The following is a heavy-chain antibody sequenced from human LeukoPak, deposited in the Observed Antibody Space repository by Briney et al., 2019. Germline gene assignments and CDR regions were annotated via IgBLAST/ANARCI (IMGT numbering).Heavy chain of an antibody. D-gene: IGHD3-22*01. CDR1: GGSISSGGYY. CDR3: ARRRVVVDPSGDYFDY. Sequence: PSETLSLTCTVSGGSISSGGYYWSWIRQPPGKGLEWIGYIYTSGSTNYNPSLKSRVTISVDTSKNQFSLKLSPVTAADTAVYYCARRRVVVDPSGDYFDYWGQGTLVTVSS. J-gene: IGHJ4*02. V-gene: IGHV4-61*08. CDR2: IYTSGST.